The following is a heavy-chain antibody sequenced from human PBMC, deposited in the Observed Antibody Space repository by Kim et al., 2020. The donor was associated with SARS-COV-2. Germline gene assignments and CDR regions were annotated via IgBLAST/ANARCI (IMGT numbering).Heavy chain of an antibody. D-gene: IGHD6-19*01. J-gene: IGHJ6*02. Sequence: GGSLRLSCAASGFTFSSYSMNWVRQAPGKGLEWVSSISSSSSYIYYADSVKGRFTISRDNAKNSLYLQVNSLRAEDTAVYYCARDNVTAVAGMFYYYYYGMDVWGQGTTVTVSS. CDR3: ARDNVTAVAGMFYYYYYGMDV. CDR2: ISSSSSYI. CDR1: GFTFSSYS. V-gene: IGHV3-21*01.